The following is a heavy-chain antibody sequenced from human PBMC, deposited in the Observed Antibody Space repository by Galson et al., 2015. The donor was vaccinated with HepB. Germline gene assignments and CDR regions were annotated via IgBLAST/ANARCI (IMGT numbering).Heavy chain of an antibody. D-gene: IGHD1-1*01. Sequence: SVKVSCKASGFTFTSSAVQWVRQARGQRLEWIGWIVVGSGNTNYAQKFQERVTITRDMSTSTAYMELSSLRSEDTAVYYCAADPTGTTAYYYYYYMDVWGKGTTVTVSS. CDR2: IVVGSGNT. CDR1: GFTFTSSA. CDR3: AADPTGTTAYYYYYYMDV. V-gene: IGHV1-58*01. J-gene: IGHJ6*03.